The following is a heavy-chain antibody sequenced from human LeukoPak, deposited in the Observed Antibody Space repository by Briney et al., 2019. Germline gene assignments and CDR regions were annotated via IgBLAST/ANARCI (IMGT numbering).Heavy chain of an antibody. Sequence: GGSLRLSCAASGFTFGSYAMHWVRQAPGKGLEYVSAISSNGGSTYYAISVKGRFTISRDNSKNTLYLQMGSLRAEDMAVYYCARARGSCGGDCYWNAFDIWGQGTMVTVSS. CDR1: GFTFGSYA. CDR2: ISSNGGST. CDR3: ARARGSCGGDCYWNAFDI. J-gene: IGHJ3*02. V-gene: IGHV3-64*01. D-gene: IGHD2-21*02.